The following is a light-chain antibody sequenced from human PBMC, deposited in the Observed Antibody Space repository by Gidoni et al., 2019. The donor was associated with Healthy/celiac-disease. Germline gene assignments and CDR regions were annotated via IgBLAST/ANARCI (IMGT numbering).Light chain of an antibody. CDR3: QQYNNWPPVT. V-gene: IGKV3-15*01. CDR2: GAS. J-gene: IGKJ2*01. Sequence: EIVMTQSQATLSVSPGERATLSCRASQSVSSNLAWYQQKPGQAPRLLIYGASTRATGIPARFSGSGSVTEFTLTISSLQSEDFAVYYCQQYNNWPPVTFGQGTKLEIK. CDR1: QSVSSN.